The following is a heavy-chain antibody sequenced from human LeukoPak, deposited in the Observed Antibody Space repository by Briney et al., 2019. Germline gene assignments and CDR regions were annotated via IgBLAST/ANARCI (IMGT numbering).Heavy chain of an antibody. Sequence: SETLSLTCTVSGGSITSGGDYRRWIRQPAGEGLECIGRIYNSGSTNYNPSLKSRITMSIDTSKNQFSLKVSSVTAADTAVYYCARVIRRDGYNYDGFDIWGQGTMVTVSS. J-gene: IGHJ3*02. CDR2: IYNSGST. V-gene: IGHV4-61*02. CDR1: GGSITSGGDY. D-gene: IGHD5-24*01. CDR3: ARVIRRDGYNYDGFDI.